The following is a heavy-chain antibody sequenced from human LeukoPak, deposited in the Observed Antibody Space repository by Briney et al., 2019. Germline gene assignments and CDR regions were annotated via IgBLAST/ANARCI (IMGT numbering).Heavy chain of an antibody. CDR3: AKAGSSGYYFDY. Sequence: GGSLRLSCATSGFTLSSYNMYWVRQDPGKGLEWISYISGSSTTTYYADSVKGRFTISRDNSNNTLFLQMNSLRADDTAVYYCAKAGSSGYYFDYWGQGTLVTVSS. CDR2: ISGSSTTT. D-gene: IGHD3-22*01. CDR1: GFTLSSYN. V-gene: IGHV3-48*01. J-gene: IGHJ4*02.